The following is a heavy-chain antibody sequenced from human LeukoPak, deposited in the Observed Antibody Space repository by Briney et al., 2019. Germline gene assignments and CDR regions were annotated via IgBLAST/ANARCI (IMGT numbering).Heavy chain of an antibody. CDR3: ASNWNYGDY. V-gene: IGHV4-39*01. CDR2: IYYSGST. J-gene: IGHJ4*02. Sequence: SETLSLTCTVSGGSISSSSYYWGWLRQPPGKGLEWIGSIYYSGSTYYNPSLKSRVTISVDTSKNQFSLKLSSVTAADTAVYYCASNWNYGDYWGQGTLVTVSS. CDR1: GGSISSSSYY. D-gene: IGHD1-7*01.